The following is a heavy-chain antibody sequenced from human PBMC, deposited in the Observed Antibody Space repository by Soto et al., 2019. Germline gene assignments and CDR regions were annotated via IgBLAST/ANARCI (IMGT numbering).Heavy chain of an antibody. CDR2: ISSSSSYI. CDR1: GFTFSSYS. Sequence: GGSLRLSCAASGFTFSSYSMNWVRQAPGKGLEWVSSISSSSSYIYYADSVKGRFTISRDNAKNSLYLQMNSLRAEDTAVYYCARDFDYYYYYGMDVWGQGTTVTVSS. CDR3: ARDFDYYYYYGMDV. J-gene: IGHJ6*02. V-gene: IGHV3-21*01.